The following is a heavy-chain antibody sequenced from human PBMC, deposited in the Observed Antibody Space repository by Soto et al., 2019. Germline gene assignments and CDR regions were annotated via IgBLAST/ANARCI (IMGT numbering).Heavy chain of an antibody. CDR3: ARAIGPRQSDAFDI. Sequence: QVQLVESGGGVVQPGRSLRLSCAASGFTFSSYAMHWVRQAPGKGLEWVAVISYDGSNKYYADSVKGRFTISRDNSKNTLYLQMNSLRAEDTAVYYCARAIGPRQSDAFDIWGQGTMVTVSS. J-gene: IGHJ3*02. V-gene: IGHV3-30-3*01. CDR2: ISYDGSNK. CDR1: GFTFSSYA. D-gene: IGHD1-26*01.